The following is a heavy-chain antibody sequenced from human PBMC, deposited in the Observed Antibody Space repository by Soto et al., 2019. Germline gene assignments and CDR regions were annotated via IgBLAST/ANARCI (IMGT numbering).Heavy chain of an antibody. CDR2: IVPLFGTA. D-gene: IGHD3-3*01. V-gene: IGHV1-69*12. J-gene: IGHJ5*02. Sequence: QVQLVQSGAEVKEPGSSVNVSCKTSGGTFGNTAVTWVRQVPGQGLEWIGGIVPLFGTANYAQKFRGRVMITAGESTSTAFTDPSSLRSGGTAIYYWAGDGDPGYSFWSGPLGGGRFDPWGQGTLVTVSS. CDR1: GGTFGNTA. CDR3: AGDGDPGYSFWSGPLGGGRFDP.